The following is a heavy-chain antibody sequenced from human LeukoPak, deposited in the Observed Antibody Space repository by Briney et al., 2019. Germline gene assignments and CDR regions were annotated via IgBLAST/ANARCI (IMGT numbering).Heavy chain of an antibody. CDR3: ARHRLNYGDYLRRTSWFDP. J-gene: IGHJ5*02. D-gene: IGHD4-17*01. CDR1: GGSFSGYY. CDR2: INHSGST. Sequence: KSSETLSLTCAVYGGSFSGYYWSWIRQPPGKGLEWIGEINHSGSTNYNPSLKSRVTISVDTSKNQFSLKLSSVTAADTAVYYCARHRLNYGDYLRRTSWFDPWGQGTLVTVSS. V-gene: IGHV4-34*01.